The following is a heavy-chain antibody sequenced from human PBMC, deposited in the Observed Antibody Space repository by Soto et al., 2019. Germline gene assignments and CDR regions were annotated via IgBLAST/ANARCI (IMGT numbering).Heavy chain of an antibody. CDR1: GYTFTTYG. Sequence: QVQLVQSGSEVKKPGASVKVSCKASGYTFTTYGISGVRQAPGQGLEWMGWISAYNGGANYVQKFQGRVTMSTDTSMSTAYMQLRCLRSDDTAMYYCATLDCSHNNCHGDYLHYWCQGSLVYVSS. CDR2: ISAYNGGA. J-gene: IGHJ1*01. V-gene: IGHV1-18*01. CDR3: ATLDCSHNNCHGDYLHY. D-gene: IGHD2-15*01.